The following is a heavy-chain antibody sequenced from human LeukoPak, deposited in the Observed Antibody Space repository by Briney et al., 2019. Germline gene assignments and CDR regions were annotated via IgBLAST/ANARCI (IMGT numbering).Heavy chain of an antibody. Sequence: PGGSLRLSCAASGFTFSTYTMNWVRQAPGKGLEWVSSISSDSTYIYYADSVKGRFTISRDNAKNTLYLQMNSLRAEDTALYFCAKRDYYDSSGYSPLFDNWGQGILVTVSS. V-gene: IGHV3-21*04. J-gene: IGHJ4*02. CDR1: GFTFSTYT. D-gene: IGHD3-22*01. CDR2: ISSDSTYI. CDR3: AKRDYYDSSGYSPLFDN.